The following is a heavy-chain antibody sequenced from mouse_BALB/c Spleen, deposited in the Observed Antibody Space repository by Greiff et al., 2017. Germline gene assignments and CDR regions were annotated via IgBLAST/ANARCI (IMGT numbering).Heavy chain of an antibody. CDR2: ISSGGSYT. CDR1: GFTFSSYT. V-gene: IGHV5-6-4*01. J-gene: IGHJ3*01. Sequence: DVKLVESGGGLVKPGGSLKLSCAASGFTFSSYTMSWVRQTPEKRLEWVATISSGGSYTYYPDSVKGRFTISRDNAKNTLYLQMSSLKSEDTAMYYCTRDGAYWGQGTLVTVSA. CDR3: TRDGAY.